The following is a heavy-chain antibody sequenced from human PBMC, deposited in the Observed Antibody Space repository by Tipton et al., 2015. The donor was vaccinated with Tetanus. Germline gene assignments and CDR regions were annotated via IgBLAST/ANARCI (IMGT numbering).Heavy chain of an antibody. Sequence: LSLTCTVSGGSLRSGDHYWSWIRQPPGKGLEWLAYISASGSTNSNYSLKSRITISRDTSKNQFSLKLASVTAADTAVYFCARGLPREPFYFDYWGQGKQVTVSS. CDR3: ARGLPREPFYFDY. V-gene: IGHV4-61*08. CDR2: ISASGST. D-gene: IGHD1-26*01. CDR1: GGSLRSGDHY. J-gene: IGHJ4*02.